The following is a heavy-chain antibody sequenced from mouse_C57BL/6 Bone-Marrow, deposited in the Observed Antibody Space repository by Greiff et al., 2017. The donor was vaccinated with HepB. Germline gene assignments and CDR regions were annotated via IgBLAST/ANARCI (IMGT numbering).Heavy chain of an antibody. V-gene: IGHV14-1*01. CDR3: TSGYGGSKGFAY. Sequence: VQLQQSGAELVRPGASVKLSCTASGFNIKDYYMHWVKQRPEQGLEWIGRIDPEDGDTEYAPKFQGKATMTADTSSNTAYLQLSSLTSEDTAVYYCTSGYGGSKGFAYWGQGTLVTVSA. CDR1: GFNIKDYY. J-gene: IGHJ3*01. D-gene: IGHD1-1*01. CDR2: IDPEDGDT.